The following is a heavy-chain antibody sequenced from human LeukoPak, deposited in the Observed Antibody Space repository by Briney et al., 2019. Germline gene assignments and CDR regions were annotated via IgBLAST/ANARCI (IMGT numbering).Heavy chain of an antibody. CDR2: HRWYCGCI. V-gene: IGHV3-9*01. CDR1: GFPFDDFA. J-gene: IGHJ4*02. D-gene: IGHD3-10*01. Sequence: GRSLRLLCEGFGFPFDDFAMHLVPPAPGEGPGVVSGHRWYCGCIRYAHSLKGRFTISRDNAKNSLYLQMNSLRAEDTALYYCAKANRVDRQPSGNFYYWGQGTLVTVSS. CDR3: AKANRVDRQPSGNFYY.